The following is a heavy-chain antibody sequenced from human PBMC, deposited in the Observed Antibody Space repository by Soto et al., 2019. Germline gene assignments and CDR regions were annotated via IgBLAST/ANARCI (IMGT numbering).Heavy chain of an antibody. J-gene: IGHJ4*02. V-gene: IGHV3-11*01. CDR1: GFTFSDYY. D-gene: IGHD6-13*01. CDR3: ARLGQFDY. Sequence: QVQLVESGGGLVKPGGSLRLSCAASGFTFSDYYMTWIRQAPGKGLEWVSYISFSGSTIYYADSVKGRFTVSRYNTRDLLYLQMTRLRAEDAAVYYCARLGQFDYCGQGTLVTVSS. CDR2: ISFSGSTI.